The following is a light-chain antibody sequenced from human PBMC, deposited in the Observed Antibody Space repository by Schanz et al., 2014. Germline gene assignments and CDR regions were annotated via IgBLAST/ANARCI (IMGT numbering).Light chain of an antibody. V-gene: IGKV3-20*01. J-gene: IGKJ2*01. CDR2: GTS. Sequence: EIVLTQSPGTLSLSPGERAILSCRASQGVSGNYLAWYQEKPGQAPRLLIYGTSSRATGVPDRFSGSGSGTDFTLTISRLEPEDFAVYYCQQHGSSPEALYTFGQGTKLEIK. CDR1: QGVSGNY. CDR3: QQHGSSPEALYT.